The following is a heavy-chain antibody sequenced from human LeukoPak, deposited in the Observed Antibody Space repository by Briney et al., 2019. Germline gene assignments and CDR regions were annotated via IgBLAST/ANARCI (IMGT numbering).Heavy chain of an antibody. J-gene: IGHJ4*02. CDR3: EREYCTSTSCYFYYFDY. V-gene: IGHV3-74*01. D-gene: IGHD2-2*01. CDR2: IASDGSST. Sequence: PGGSLRLSCAASGFTFSSYWMNWVRQAPGKGLVWVSRIASDGSSTTYADSVKGRFSISRDNSKNTLYLQMNSLRAEDTAVYYCEREYCTSTSCYFYYFDYWGQGTLVTVSS. CDR1: GFTFSSYW.